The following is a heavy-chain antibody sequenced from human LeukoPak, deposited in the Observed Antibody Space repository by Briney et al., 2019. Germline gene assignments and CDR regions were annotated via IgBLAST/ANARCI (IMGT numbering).Heavy chain of an antibody. CDR2: IYHSGST. D-gene: IGHD2-2*01. CDR1: GDSITSAYN. Sequence: SETLSLTCTVSGDSITSAYNWGWGWIRQPPGKGLEWIGSIYHSGSTYYNPSLKSRVTISVDTSKNHFSLKLSSVTAADTAVYYCAREGRTSSDFQHWGQGTLVIVS. CDR3: AREGRTSSDFQH. J-gene: IGHJ1*01. V-gene: IGHV4-38-2*02.